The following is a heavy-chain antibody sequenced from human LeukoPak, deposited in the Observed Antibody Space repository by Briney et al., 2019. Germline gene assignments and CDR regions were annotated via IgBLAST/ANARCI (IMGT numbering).Heavy chain of an antibody. V-gene: IGHV4-4*02. CDR1: GDSISSTHW. Sequence: MPSETLSLTCAVSGDSISSTHWWSWIRQSPGKGLEWIGEIFHSGTTNYSPSLKSRVTISIDKSKKQLSLKLNSVTAADTAVYYCARDYDVLTAYPPTQLFDPWGQGALVTVSS. D-gene: IGHD3-9*01. CDR3: ARDYDVLTAYPPTQLFDP. CDR2: IFHSGTT. J-gene: IGHJ5*02.